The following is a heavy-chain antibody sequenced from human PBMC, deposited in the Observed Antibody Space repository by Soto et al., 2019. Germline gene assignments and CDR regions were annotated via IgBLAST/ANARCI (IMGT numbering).Heavy chain of an antibody. CDR2: TYYRSKWYN. D-gene: IGHD6-13*01. Sequence: QVQLQQSGPGLVKPSQTLSLTCAISGDSVSSNSAAWNWIRQSPSRGLEWLGRTYYRSKWYNDYAVSVKGRIXXNXDXXKNQFSLQLISVTPEDTAIYYCARDNSAAGYYLDYWGQGTLVTVSS. CDR1: GDSVSSNSAA. V-gene: IGHV6-1*01. J-gene: IGHJ4*02. CDR3: ARDNSAAGYYLDY.